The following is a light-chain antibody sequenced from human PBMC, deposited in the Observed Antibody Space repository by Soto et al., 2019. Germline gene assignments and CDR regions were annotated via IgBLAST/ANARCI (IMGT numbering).Light chain of an antibody. CDR2: EVS. CDR3: SSYAGSNIYV. V-gene: IGLV2-8*01. Sequence: QSVLTQPPSASGSPGQSVTISCTGTSSDVGSYNYVSWYQQNPGKAPKLIIYEVSKRPPGVPDRFSGSKSGNTASLSVSGLQAEDDGDYYCSSYAGSNIYVFGTGTKLIVL. CDR1: SSDVGSYNY. J-gene: IGLJ1*01.